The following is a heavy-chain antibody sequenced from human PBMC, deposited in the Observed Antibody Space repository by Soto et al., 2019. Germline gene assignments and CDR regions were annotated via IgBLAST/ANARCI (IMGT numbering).Heavy chain of an antibody. CDR1: GYTLTELS. J-gene: IGHJ6*02. V-gene: IGHV1-24*01. CDR3: AIRYCSGGSCPYGMDV. D-gene: IGHD2-15*01. CDR2: FDPEDGET. Sequence: QVQLVQSGAEVKKPGASVKVSCKVSGYTLTELSMHWVRQAPGKGLEWMGGFDPEDGETIYAQKFQGRVTMTEDTSTDTAYMELRSLRSEDTAVYYCAIRYCSGGSCPYGMDVWGQGTTVTVSS.